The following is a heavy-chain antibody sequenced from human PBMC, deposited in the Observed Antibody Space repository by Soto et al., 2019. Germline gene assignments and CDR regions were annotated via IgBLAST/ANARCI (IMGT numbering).Heavy chain of an antibody. J-gene: IGHJ3*02. V-gene: IGHV5-51*01. CDR2: IYPGDSDT. CDR1: GYSFTSYW. CDR3: SRPLYYYDSSGVDAFDI. D-gene: IGHD3-22*01. Sequence: GASLKISCKGSGYSFTSYWIGWVRQMPGKGLEWMGIIYPGDSDTRYSTSFQGQVTISADKSISTAYLQWSSLKASDTAMYYCSRPLYYYDSSGVDAFDIWGQGTMVTVSS.